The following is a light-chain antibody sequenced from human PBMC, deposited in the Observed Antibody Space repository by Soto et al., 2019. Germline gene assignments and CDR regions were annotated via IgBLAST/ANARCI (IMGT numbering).Light chain of an antibody. J-gene: IGLJ2*01. V-gene: IGLV1-40*01. CDR1: SSNIGAGYE. Sequence: QSVLTQPPSVSEAPGQRVTISCTGSSSNIGAGYEAHWYQQVPGTAPKLLIYENNNRPSGVPDRFSGSKSGTSASLAITGLQAEDEADYYCQSYDSSLSVVFGGGTQLTVL. CDR2: ENN. CDR3: QSYDSSLSVV.